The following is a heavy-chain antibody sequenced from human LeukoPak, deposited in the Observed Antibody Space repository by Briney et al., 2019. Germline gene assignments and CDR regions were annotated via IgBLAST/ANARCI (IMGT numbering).Heavy chain of an antibody. CDR3: ATDYAG. J-gene: IGHJ4*02. V-gene: IGHV3-9*01. CDR2: VIWNSNII. D-gene: IGHD4-23*01. Sequence: AGGSLRLSCAASGFTFDDYAMHWVRQAPGKGLEWVSGVIWNSNIIGYADSVKGRFTISRDNSKNSLYLQMNSLRGEDTAVYYCATDYAGWGQGTLVTVSS. CDR1: GFTFDDYA.